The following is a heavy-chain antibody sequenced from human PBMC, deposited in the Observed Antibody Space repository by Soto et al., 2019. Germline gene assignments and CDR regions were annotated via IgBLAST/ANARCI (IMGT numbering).Heavy chain of an antibody. CDR3: ASFPSRDAFDI. J-gene: IGHJ3*02. Sequence: GGSLRLSCAASGFTFSSYSMNWVRQAPGKGLEWVSYISSSGSTIYYADSVKGRFTISRDNAKNSLYLQMNSLRAEDTAVYYCASFPSRDAFDIWGQGTMVTVSS. CDR1: GFTFSSYS. V-gene: IGHV3-48*04. CDR2: ISSSGSTI.